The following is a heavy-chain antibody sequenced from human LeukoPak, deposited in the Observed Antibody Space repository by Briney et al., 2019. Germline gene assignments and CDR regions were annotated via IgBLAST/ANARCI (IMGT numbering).Heavy chain of an antibody. CDR2: IYYSGST. D-gene: IGHD3-22*01. J-gene: IGHJ4*02. CDR3: ARLNYDSSGYYPGY. V-gene: IGHV4-59*08. CDR1: GGSISSYY. Sequence: SETQSLTCTVSGGSISSYYWSWIRQPPGKGLEWIGYIYYSGSTNYNPSLKSRVTISVDTSKNQFSLKLSSVTAADTAVYYCARLNYDSSGYYPGYWGQGTLVTVSS.